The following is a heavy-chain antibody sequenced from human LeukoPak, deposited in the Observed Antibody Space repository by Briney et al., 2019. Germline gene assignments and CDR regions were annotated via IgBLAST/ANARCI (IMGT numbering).Heavy chain of an antibody. V-gene: IGHV3-7*04. CDR1: GFSFSSYW. CDR3: ARVLWFGGIYYFDY. CDR2: IKEDGSDK. Sequence: GGSQRLSCAASGFSFSSYWMSWVRQPPGKGLEWVAGIKEDGSDKYYVESVKGRFTISRENARNSLYLQMNSLRAEDTAVYYCARVLWFGGIYYFDYWGQGTLVTVSS. J-gene: IGHJ4*02. D-gene: IGHD3-10*01.